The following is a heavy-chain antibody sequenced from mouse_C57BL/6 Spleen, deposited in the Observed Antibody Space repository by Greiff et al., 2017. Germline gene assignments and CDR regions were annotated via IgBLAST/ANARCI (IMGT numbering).Heavy chain of an antibody. V-gene: IGHV5-12*01. J-gene: IGHJ2*01. CDR2: ISNGGGST. D-gene: IGHD2-3*01. CDR3: ARWGDGYYYFDC. CDR1: GFTFSDYY. Sequence: EVQLVESGGGLAQPGGSLKLSCAASGFTFSDYYMYWVRQTPEKRLEWVAYISNGGGSTYYPDTVKGRFPISRDNAKNTLYLQMSRLKSEDTAMYYCARWGDGYYYFDCWGQGTTLTVSS.